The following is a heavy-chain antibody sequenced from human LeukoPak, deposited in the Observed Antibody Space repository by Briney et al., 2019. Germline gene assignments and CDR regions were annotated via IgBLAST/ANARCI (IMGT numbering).Heavy chain of an antibody. CDR1: GGSISSSSYY. V-gene: IGHV4-39*01. CDR3: ARPDFYDSSGYYHNDAFDI. Sequence: SETLSLTCTVSGGSISSSSYYWGWIRQPPGKGLEWIGSIYYSGSTYYNPSLKSRVTIPVDTSKNQFSLKLSSVTAADTAVYYCARPDFYDSSGYYHNDAFDIWGQGTMVTVSS. J-gene: IGHJ3*02. CDR2: IYYSGST. D-gene: IGHD3-22*01.